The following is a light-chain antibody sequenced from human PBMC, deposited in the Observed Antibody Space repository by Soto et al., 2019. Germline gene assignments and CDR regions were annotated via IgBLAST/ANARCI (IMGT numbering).Light chain of an antibody. CDR3: QKFNKWPWT. CDR2: DAS. Sequence: VRTQSPVTLSVSPGEIATLCFRASESVGSNLAWYQQKPGQPPRLLIYDASMRETGVPPRFSGSGSGTEFTLTISNLQSEDFAIYFCQKFNKWPWTFGQGTKVDIK. CDR1: ESVGSN. J-gene: IGKJ1*01. V-gene: IGKV3-15*01.